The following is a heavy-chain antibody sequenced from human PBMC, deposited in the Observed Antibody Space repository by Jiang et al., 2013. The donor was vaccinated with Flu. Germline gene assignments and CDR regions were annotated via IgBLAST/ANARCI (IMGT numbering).Heavy chain of an antibody. Sequence: CKGSGYSFSSYWISWVRQKPGRPGVDGRFDPSDSYINYSPSFQGHVTISVDKSINTAYLQWSSLRASDTAMYYCVRHFRAMVDFWGQGTLVTVSS. D-gene: IGHD5-18*01. CDR1: GYSFSSYW. V-gene: IGHV5-10-1*01. J-gene: IGHJ4*02. CDR2: FDPSDSYI. CDR3: VRHFRAMVDF.